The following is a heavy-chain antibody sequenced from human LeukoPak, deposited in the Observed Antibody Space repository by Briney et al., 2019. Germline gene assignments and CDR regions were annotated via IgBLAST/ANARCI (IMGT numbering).Heavy chain of an antibody. V-gene: IGHV4-34*01. CDR1: GGSFSGYY. Sequence: SETLSLTCAVYGGSFSGYYWSWIRQPPRKGLEWIGEINHSGSTNYNPPLKSRVTISVDTSKNQFSLKLSSVTAADTAVYYCARGKLDYGDYGVDWFDPWGQGTLVTVSS. CDR3: ARGKLDYGDYGVDWFDP. D-gene: IGHD4-17*01. J-gene: IGHJ5*02. CDR2: INHSGST.